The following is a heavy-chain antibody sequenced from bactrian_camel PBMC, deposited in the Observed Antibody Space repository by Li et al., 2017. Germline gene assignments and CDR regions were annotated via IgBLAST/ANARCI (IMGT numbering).Heavy chain of an antibody. J-gene: IGHJ4*01. CDR1: EATFSTYC. CDR3: AAVKFFGGTCGGLRVIDYQY. V-gene: IGHV3S53*01. Sequence: HVQLVESGGGSVQAGGSLKLSCAASEATFSTYCMGWFRQAPGKEREWVAIYSRGSTSYTDSVQGRFTISKDADKHTLYLQMNSLKPEDTSMYYCAAVKFFGGTCGGLRVIDYQYWGQGTQVTVS. D-gene: IGHD7*01. CDR2: IYSRGST.